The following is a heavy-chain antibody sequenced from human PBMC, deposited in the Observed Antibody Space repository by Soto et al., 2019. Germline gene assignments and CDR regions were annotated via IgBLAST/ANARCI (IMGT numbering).Heavy chain of an antibody. D-gene: IGHD2-15*01. V-gene: IGHV1-24*01. CDR3: AIQSWGYCSGGSCYFSAFDI. J-gene: IGHJ3*02. CDR1: GYTLTEFS. Sequence: GASVKVSCKVSGYTLTEFSLHWVRQAPGKGLEWMGGFDPEDGETIYAQKFQGRVTMTEDTSTDTAYMELSSLRSEDTAVYYCAIQSWGYCSGGSCYFSAFDIWGQGTMVTVSS. CDR2: FDPEDGET.